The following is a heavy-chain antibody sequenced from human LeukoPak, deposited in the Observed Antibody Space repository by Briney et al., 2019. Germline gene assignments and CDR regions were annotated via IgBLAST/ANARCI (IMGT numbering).Heavy chain of an antibody. CDR2: ISYDGSNK. CDR3: ARGIAAAGTACNY. J-gene: IGHJ4*02. Sequence: QSGGSLRLSCAVSGFTFSNYALHWVRQAPGKGLEWVTLISYDGSNKYYVDSVKGRFTISRDNSKNTLYLQMNSLRAEDTAVYYCARGIAAAGTACNYWGQGTLVTVSS. D-gene: IGHD6-13*01. CDR1: GFTFSNYA. V-gene: IGHV3-30-3*01.